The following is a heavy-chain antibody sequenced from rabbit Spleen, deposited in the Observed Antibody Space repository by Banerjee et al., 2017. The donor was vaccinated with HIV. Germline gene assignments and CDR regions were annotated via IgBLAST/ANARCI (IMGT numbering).Heavy chain of an antibody. V-gene: IGHV1S45*01. J-gene: IGHJ3*01. CDR1: RFSFSSDYW. CDR2: IYGGRSDST. D-gene: IGHD2-1*01. Sequence: QEQLEESGGDLVKPEGSLTLTCTASRFSFSSDYWMYWVRQAPGKGLEWIACIYGGRSDSTYYASGAKGRFTISKTSSTTVTLQMTSLTVADTATYFCARRRNGGGLDLWGQGTLVTVS. CDR3: ARRRNGGGLDL.